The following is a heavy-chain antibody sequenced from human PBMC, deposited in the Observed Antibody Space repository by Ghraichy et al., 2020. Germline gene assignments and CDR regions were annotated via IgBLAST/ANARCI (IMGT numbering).Heavy chain of an antibody. CDR1: GFTFGGYW. D-gene: IGHD6-13*01. CDR3: ATGTPGYSSSWSSH. J-gene: IGHJ4*02. Sequence: GESLNISCAASGFTFGGYWMHWFRQAPGKGLVWVSRIDSDGSSTSYSDSVKGRFTISRDNAKNTLYLQMNSLRVEDTAVYYCATGTPGYSSSWSSHWGQGSLVTVSS. V-gene: IGHV3-74*01. CDR2: IDSDGSST.